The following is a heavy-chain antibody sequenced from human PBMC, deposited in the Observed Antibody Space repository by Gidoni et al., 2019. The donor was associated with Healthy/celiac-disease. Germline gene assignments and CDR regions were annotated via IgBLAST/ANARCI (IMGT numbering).Heavy chain of an antibody. CDR2: ISSRSSYI. CDR3: ARDPTGNYYDSSGQGDYFDY. CDR1: GFTFSSYT. J-gene: IGHJ4*02. D-gene: IGHD3-22*01. V-gene: IGHV3-21*01. Sequence: EVQLVESGGGLVKPGGSLRLSCAASGFTFSSYTMNWVRQAPGKGRERVSSISSRSSYIYYADSVKGRFTISRDNAKNSLYLQMNSLRAEDTAVYYCARDPTGNYYDSSGQGDYFDYWGQGTLVTVSS.